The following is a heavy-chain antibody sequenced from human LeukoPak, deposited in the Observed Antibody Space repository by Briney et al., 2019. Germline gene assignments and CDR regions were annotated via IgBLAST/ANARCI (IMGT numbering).Heavy chain of an antibody. CDR1: GFTFSSYG. J-gene: IGHJ6*03. V-gene: IGHV3-23*01. CDR3: ARNAGAGYYFYMDV. CDR2: ISGRADLT. D-gene: IGHD3-10*01. Sequence: GGSLRLSCAASGFTFSSYGMSWVRQAPGKGLEWVSAISGRADLTFYADSVKGRFTISRDNAKNSLYLQMNSLRAEDTALYYCARNAGAGYYFYMDVWGKGTAVTVSS.